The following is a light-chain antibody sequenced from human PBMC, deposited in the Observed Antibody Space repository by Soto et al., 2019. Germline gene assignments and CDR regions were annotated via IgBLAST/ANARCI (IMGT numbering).Light chain of an antibody. CDR2: KAS. CDR1: QSISSW. Sequence: DIQMTQSPSTLSASVGDRVTITCRASQSISSWLAWYQQKPGKAPKLLIYKASSLGSGVPSRFSSSGAAKEIILTISILQPDDFATYYCQHYNSYSKTFGQGTKVEIK. CDR3: QHYNSYSKT. J-gene: IGKJ1*01. V-gene: IGKV1-5*03.